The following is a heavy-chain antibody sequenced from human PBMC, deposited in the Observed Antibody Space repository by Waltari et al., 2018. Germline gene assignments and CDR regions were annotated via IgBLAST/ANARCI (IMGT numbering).Heavy chain of an antibody. CDR3: AKDSGGDYLGY. Sequence: EVQLVESGGGLVQPGRSLRLSCAASGFPFDDYAMHWVRQAPGKGLEWVSGISWNSGSIGYADSVKGRFTISRDNAKNSLYLQMNSLRAEDTALYYCAKDSGGDYLGYWGQGTLVTVSS. J-gene: IGHJ4*02. V-gene: IGHV3-9*01. CDR2: ISWNSGSI. D-gene: IGHD4-17*01. CDR1: GFPFDDYA.